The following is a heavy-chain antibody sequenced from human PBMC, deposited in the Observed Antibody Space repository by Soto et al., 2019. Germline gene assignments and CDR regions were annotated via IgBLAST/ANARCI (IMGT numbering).Heavy chain of an antibody. D-gene: IGHD3-10*01. Sequence: QVQLVQSGAEVKKPGGSVKVSCKASGYTFTSYGINWVRQAPGQGLEWMGWISAYNGNTNYAQKLQGRVTMTTDTSTSTAYMELRSLRSDDTAVYYCARGIYYYVSGSYSGYWGQGTLVTVSS. J-gene: IGHJ4*02. V-gene: IGHV1-18*01. CDR3: ARGIYYYVSGSYSGY. CDR1: GYTFTSYG. CDR2: ISAYNGNT.